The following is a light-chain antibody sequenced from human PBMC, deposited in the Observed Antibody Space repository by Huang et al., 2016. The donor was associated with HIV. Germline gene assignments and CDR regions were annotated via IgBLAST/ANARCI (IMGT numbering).Light chain of an antibody. CDR3: QQAVSFPLT. J-gene: IGKJ4*01. Sequence: IKMTQSTSSVSASVGDRISFTCRASQDINRWLAWYQQKPGKAPKLLIYAASTLQGGVPSRFSGRVSGTGFTLTINNLHPEDFATYFCQQAVSFPLTFGGGTKVEIK. CDR2: AAS. CDR1: QDINRW. V-gene: IGKV1-12*01.